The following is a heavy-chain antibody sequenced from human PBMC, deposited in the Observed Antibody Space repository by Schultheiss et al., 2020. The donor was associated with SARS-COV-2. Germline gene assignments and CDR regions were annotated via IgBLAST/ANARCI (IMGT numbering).Heavy chain of an antibody. J-gene: IGHJ6*04. CDR2: INHSGSP. D-gene: IGHD1-1*01. CDR3: ARGYRPNV. CDR1: GGSFSGYY. Sequence: SETLSLTCAVYGGSFSGYYWSWIRQPPGKGLEWIGEINHSGSPNYNPSLKSRVTISVDTSKNQFSLKLSSVTAADTAVYYCARGYRPNVWGKGTTVTVPS. V-gene: IGHV4-34*01.